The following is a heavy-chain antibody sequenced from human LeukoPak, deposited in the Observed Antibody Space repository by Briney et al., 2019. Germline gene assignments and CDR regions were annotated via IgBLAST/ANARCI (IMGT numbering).Heavy chain of an antibody. CDR2: ISSSSSYI. J-gene: IGHJ4*02. D-gene: IGHD3-10*01. V-gene: IGHV3-21*01. CDR1: GFTFSSYN. CDR3: AREILGGFSPGAY. Sequence: GGSLRLSCAASGFTFSSYNMNWVRQAPGKGLEWVSSISSSSSYIYYADSVRGRFTISRDNAKNSLYLQINSLRAEDTAVYYCAREILGGFSPGAYWGQGTLVTVSS.